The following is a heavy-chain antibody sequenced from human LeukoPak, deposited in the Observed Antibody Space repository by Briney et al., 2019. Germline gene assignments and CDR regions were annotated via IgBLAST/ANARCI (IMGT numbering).Heavy chain of an antibody. CDR1: GFTFSSYG. J-gene: IGHJ5*02. CDR3: AKDPPAYCGGDCYSGNWFDP. D-gene: IGHD2-21*02. V-gene: IGHV3-30*02. Sequence: PGGSLRLSCAASGFTFSSYGMHWVRQAPGKGLEWVAFIRYDGSNKYYADSVKGRFTISRDNSKNTLYLQMNSLRAEDTAVYYCAKDPPAYCGGDCYSGNWFDPWGQGTLVTVSS. CDR2: IRYDGSNK.